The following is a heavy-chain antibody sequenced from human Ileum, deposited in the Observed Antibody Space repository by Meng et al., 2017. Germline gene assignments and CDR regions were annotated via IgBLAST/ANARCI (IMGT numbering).Heavy chain of an antibody. CDR2: IFYTGAT. Sequence: QVQLQDPGPGLVKPSQTLSLTCTFSGGSITSGDYYWSWIRQPPGKGLEWIGYIFYTGATYSNPSLKSRVTVSLDTSKNQFSLKLSSVTAADTAVYYCARENTIFGVVWGSWFDPWGQGTLVTVSS. V-gene: IGHV4-30-4*01. D-gene: IGHD3-3*01. J-gene: IGHJ5*02. CDR1: GGSITSGDYY. CDR3: ARENTIFGVVWGSWFDP.